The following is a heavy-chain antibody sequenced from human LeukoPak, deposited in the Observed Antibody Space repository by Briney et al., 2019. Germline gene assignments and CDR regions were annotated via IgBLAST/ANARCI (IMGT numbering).Heavy chain of an antibody. J-gene: IGHJ6*03. D-gene: IGHD2-2*02. CDR1: GGTFSSYA. Sequence: ASVKVSCKASGGTFSSYAISWVRQAPGQGLEWMGGIIPIFGTANYAQKFQGRVTITADKSTSTAYMELSSLRSEDTAVYYCASKGGYCSSTSCYKLYYYYYYMDVWGKGTTVTVSS. V-gene: IGHV1-69*06. CDR2: IIPIFGTA. CDR3: ASKGGYCSSTSCYKLYYYYYYMDV.